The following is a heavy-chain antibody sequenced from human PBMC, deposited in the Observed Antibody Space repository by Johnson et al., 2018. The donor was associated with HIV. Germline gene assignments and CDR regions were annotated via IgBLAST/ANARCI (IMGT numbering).Heavy chain of an antibody. D-gene: IGHD3-22*01. CDR3: AKASTPTMIVVVISAFDV. V-gene: IGHV3-30*04. CDR1: GFTFSNYP. J-gene: IGHJ3*01. CDR2: ISFDGSNK. Sequence: QVQLVESGGGVVRPGRSLRLSCAASGFTFSNYPMHWVRQAPGKGLEWVAVISFDGSNKYYTDSVTGRFTISRDNSKNTLFLQLNSLGAEDTAVYYCAKASTPTMIVVVISAFDVWGQGTKVTVSS.